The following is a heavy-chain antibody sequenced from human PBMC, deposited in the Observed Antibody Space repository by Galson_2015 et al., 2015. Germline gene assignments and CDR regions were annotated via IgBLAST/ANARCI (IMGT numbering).Heavy chain of an antibody. J-gene: IGHJ4*02. CDR3: ARMYLGDDFWSDGYYFDY. D-gene: IGHD3-3*01. V-gene: IGHV6-1*01. Sequence: CAISGDSVSSNSAAWNWIRQSPSRGLEWLGRTYYRSKWYNDYAVSVKSRITINPDTSKNQFSLQLNSVTPEDTAVYYCARMYLGDDFWSDGYYFDYWGQGTLVTVSS. CDR1: GDSVSSNSAA. CDR2: TYYRSKWYN.